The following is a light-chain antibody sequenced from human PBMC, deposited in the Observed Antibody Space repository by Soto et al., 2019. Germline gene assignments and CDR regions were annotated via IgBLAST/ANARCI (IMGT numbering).Light chain of an antibody. J-gene: IGKJ3*01. CDR2: GAS. CDR1: QSVSPY. V-gene: IGKV3-20*01. CDR3: QLYSSSPPVT. Sequence: EIVLTQSPGTLSLSPGERATLSCRASQSVSPYLAWYQHKPGQAPRLLIYGASSRATGIPDRFSGSGSGTDFTLSISRLEPEDFAVYFCQLYSSSPPVTFGPGTKVDIK.